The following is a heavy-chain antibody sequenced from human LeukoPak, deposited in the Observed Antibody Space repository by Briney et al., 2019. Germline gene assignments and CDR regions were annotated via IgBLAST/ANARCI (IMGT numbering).Heavy chain of an antibody. D-gene: IGHD5-12*01. CDR3: TRDGGYSGFDFDY. J-gene: IGHJ4*02. CDR2: TTASGVT. V-gene: IGHV3-21*01. CDR1: GFSFNFHS. Sequence: GGSLRLSCAASGFSFNFHSMNWVRQAPGKGLEWISYTTASGVTMYAESVYGRFTISRDNDKKSVYLQMISLRVGDTAVYFCTRDGGYSGFDFDYWGQGVLVTVSS.